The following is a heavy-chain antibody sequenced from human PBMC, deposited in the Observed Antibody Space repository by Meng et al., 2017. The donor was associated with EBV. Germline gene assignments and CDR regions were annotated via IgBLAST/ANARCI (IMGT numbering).Heavy chain of an antibody. D-gene: IGHD1-26*01. V-gene: IGHV3-23*01. Sequence: EGQLLESGGGLVPPGGHLRLSCAASGFSFSNYAMGWVRQAPGKGLEWVSGISATSVDTYYADSVKGRFAISRDNSKNTVTLHMNILRAEDTAIYYCNSGSHSPLDSWGQGTLVTVSS. CDR1: GFSFSNYA. CDR2: ISATSVDT. J-gene: IGHJ4*02. CDR3: NSGSHSPLDS.